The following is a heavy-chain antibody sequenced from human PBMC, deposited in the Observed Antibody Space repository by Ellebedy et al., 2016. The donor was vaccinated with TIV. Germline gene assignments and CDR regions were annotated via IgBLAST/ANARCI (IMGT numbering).Heavy chain of an antibody. CDR2: IDTDGSST. Sequence: GESLKISCAASGFTFSNHWMHWVRQAPGKGLVWVSRIDTDGSSTSYADSVKGRFTISRDNSKNTLYLQLNSLRAEDTAIYYCAKDDDLSLTIRFDTWGQGTQVTVSS. V-gene: IGHV3-74*01. CDR1: GFTFSNHW. CDR3: AKDDDLSLTIRFDT. D-gene: IGHD2/OR15-2a*01. J-gene: IGHJ5*02.